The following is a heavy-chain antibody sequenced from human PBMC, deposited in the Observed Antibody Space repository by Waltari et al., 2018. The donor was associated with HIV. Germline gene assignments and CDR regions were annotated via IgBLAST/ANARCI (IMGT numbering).Heavy chain of an antibody. Sequence: QVQLQESGPGLVKPSQTLSLTCTVSGGSISRGGYYWSWLRQHPGKGLEWIGYIYYSGSTYYNPSLKSRVTISVDTSKNQFSLKLSSVTAADTAVYYCARARPPWYSSGWYNWFDPWGQGTLVTVSS. CDR1: GGSISRGGYY. J-gene: IGHJ5*02. CDR2: IYYSGST. V-gene: IGHV4-31*03. CDR3: ARARPPWYSSGWYNWFDP. D-gene: IGHD6-19*01.